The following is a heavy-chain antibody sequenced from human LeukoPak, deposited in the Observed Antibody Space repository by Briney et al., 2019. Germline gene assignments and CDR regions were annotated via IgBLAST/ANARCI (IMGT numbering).Heavy chain of an antibody. CDR2: ISGDGGNT. D-gene: IGHD6-19*01. CDR1: GFNFEGYA. V-gene: IGHV3-43*02. J-gene: IGHJ3*02. CDR3: ARVYQWLPRCDAFDI. Sequence: GGSLRLSCAASGFNFEGYAMHWVRQRPGKGLEWVSLISGDGGNTYYADSVKGRFTISRDNSKNSLYLQMKSLRTEDTALYYCARVYQWLPRCDAFDIWGQGTMVTVSS.